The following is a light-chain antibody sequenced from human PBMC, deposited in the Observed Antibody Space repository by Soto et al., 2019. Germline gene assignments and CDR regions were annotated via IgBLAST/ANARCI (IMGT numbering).Light chain of an antibody. CDR3: QQYGSFPRT. CDR1: QSINNW. V-gene: IGKV1-5*03. J-gene: IGKJ1*01. CDR2: KAS. Sequence: DIQMTQSPSTLSSSVGDRVTITCRASQSINNWLAWYQQKPGKAPKLLIFKASTLESGVPSRFSGSGSGTEFTLSISSLQPDDFATYFCQQYGSFPRTFGQGTKVEIK.